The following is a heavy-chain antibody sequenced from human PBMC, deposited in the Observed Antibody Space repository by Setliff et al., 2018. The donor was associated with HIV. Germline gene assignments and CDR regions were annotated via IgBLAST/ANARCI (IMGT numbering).Heavy chain of an antibody. D-gene: IGHD1-7*01. J-gene: IGHJ4*02. CDR3: ARGDGTKYYFDY. V-gene: IGHV4-59*01. CDR1: NGSISGYY. CDR2: IYSSGST. Sequence: SETLSLTCTVSNGSISGYYWSWIRQSPGKGLEWIGYIYSSGSTNYQPSLKSRVTMSIDTSNNQFSLKLSSVTAADTAVYYCARGDGTKYYFDYWGQGTLVTVSS.